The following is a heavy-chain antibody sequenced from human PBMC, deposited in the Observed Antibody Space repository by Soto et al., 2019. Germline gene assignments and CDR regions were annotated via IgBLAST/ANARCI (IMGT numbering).Heavy chain of an antibody. D-gene: IGHD5-12*01. J-gene: IGHJ4*02. V-gene: IGHV4-4*07. CDR1: GGSISTYY. CDR3: AREGSYSAYNFAHGIQLWSFDF. Sequence: SETLFLTCTVSGGSISTYYWSWVRQPAGKGLEWIGRIFSSGSTSFNPSLESRVAMSVDTSKNHFSLNLSSVTAADMAVYYCAREGSYSAYNFAHGIQLWSFDFWGQGALVTVSS. CDR2: IFSSGST.